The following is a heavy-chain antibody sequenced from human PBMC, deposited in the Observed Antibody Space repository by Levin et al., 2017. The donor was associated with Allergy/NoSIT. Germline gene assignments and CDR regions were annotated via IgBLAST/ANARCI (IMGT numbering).Heavy chain of an antibody. Sequence: ASVKVSCKASGYTFTGYYMHWVRQAPGQGLEWMGWINPNSGGTNYAQKFQGRVTMTRDTSISTAYMELSRLRSDDTAVYYCARDTLGSTGPSPYYYYGMDGWGQGTTVTVSS. CDR1: GYTFTGYY. CDR2: INPNSGGT. D-gene: IGHD3-9*01. V-gene: IGHV1-2*02. CDR3: ARDTLGSTGPSPYYYYGMDG. J-gene: IGHJ6*02.